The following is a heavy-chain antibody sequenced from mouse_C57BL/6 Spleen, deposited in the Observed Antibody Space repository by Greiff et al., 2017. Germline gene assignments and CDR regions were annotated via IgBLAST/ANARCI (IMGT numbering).Heavy chain of an antibody. CDR1: GYSITSGYY. Sequence: DVQLVESGPGLVKPSQSLSLTCSVTGYSITSGYYWNWIRQFPGNKLEWMGYISYDGSNNYNPSLKNRISITRDTSKNQFFLKLNSVTTEDTATYYCAREEDDYDGNWYFDVWGTGTTVTVSS. J-gene: IGHJ1*03. V-gene: IGHV3-6*01. CDR3: AREEDDYDGNWYFDV. CDR2: ISYDGSN. D-gene: IGHD2-4*01.